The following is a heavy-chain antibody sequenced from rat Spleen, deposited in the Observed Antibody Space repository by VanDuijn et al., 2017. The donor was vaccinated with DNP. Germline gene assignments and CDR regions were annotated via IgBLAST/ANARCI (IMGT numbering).Heavy chain of an antibody. CDR2: ISYSGST. V-gene: IGHV3-1*01. Sequence: EVQLQESGPGLVKPSQSLSLTCSVTGYSITSSYRWNWIRKFPGNKMEYIGHISYSGSTNYNPSLKSRFSITRDTSKNQFFLQLNSVTTEDTATYYCARWTYYFDYWGQGVMVTVSS. CDR1: GYSITSSY. CDR3: ARWTYYFDY. J-gene: IGHJ2*01.